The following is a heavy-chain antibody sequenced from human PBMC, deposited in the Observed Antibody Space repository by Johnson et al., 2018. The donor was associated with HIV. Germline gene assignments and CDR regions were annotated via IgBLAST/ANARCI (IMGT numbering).Heavy chain of an antibody. CDR1: GFNFSSYA. CDR2: IFSDENYK. V-gene: IGHV3-30*03. Sequence: QVQLVESGGGVVQPGGSLRLSCVASGFNFSSYAMHWVRQAPGKGLEWVAVIFSDENYKYYGDSVKGRFPISRDNSKNTLFLQMSSLRPEDTAVYYCARELRYIGNSRGAFEIWGQGTMVTVS. CDR3: ARELRYIGNSRGAFEI. D-gene: IGHD4-23*01. J-gene: IGHJ3*02.